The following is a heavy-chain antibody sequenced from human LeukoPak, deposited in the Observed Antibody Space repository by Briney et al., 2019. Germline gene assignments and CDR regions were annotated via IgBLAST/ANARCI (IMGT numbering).Heavy chain of an antibody. V-gene: IGHV4-59*01. D-gene: IGHD3-10*01. CDR1: GGSFSGYY. J-gene: IGHJ4*02. CDR2: IYYSGST. CDR3: ARVGPYYGSGSTQYYFDY. Sequence: SSETLSLTCAVYGGSFSGYYWSWIRQPPGKGLEWIGYIYYSGSTNYNPSLKSRVTISVDTSKNQFSLKLSSVTAADTAVYYCARVGPYYGSGSTQYYFDYWGQGTLVTVSS.